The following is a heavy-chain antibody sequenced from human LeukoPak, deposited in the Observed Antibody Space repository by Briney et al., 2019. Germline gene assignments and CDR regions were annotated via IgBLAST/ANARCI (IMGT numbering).Heavy chain of an antibody. V-gene: IGHV5-51*01. Sequence: GESLKISCKGSGYSFTNYWIGWVRQMPGKGLEWMGIIYRGDSDTRYSPSFQGQVTISGDKSISTAYLQWSSLKASDTAMYYCARCGIDYGGNSGLCDYWGQGTLVTVSS. J-gene: IGHJ4*02. D-gene: IGHD4-23*01. CDR1: GYSFTNYW. CDR2: IYRGDSDT. CDR3: ARCGIDYGGNSGLCDY.